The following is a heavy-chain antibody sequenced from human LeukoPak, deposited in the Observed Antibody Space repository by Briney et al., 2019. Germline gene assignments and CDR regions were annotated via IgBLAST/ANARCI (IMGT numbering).Heavy chain of an antibody. J-gene: IGHJ5*02. CDR1: GGSINSGSYY. V-gene: IGHV4-61*02. CDR3: ARGYSYGYYWFDP. D-gene: IGHD5-18*01. Sequence: SETLSLTCTVSGGSINSGSYYWSWIRQPAGAGLEWIGRIYTSGSTNYNPSLKSRVTISVDTSKNQFSLKLSSVTAADTAVYYCARGYSYGYYWFDPWGQGTLVTVSS. CDR2: IYTSGST.